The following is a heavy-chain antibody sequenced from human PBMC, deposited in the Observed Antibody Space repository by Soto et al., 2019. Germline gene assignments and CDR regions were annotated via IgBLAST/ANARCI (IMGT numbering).Heavy chain of an antibody. CDR2: IYYSGST. V-gene: IGHV4-31*03. Sequence: QVQLQESGPGLVKPSQTLSLTCTVSGGSISSGGYYWSWIRQHPGKGLEWIGYIYYSGSTYYNPSLKSRVIISVDMSKNQFSLKLSSVTAADTAVYYCARRVVAATRYYYYYGMDVWGQGTTVTVSS. D-gene: IGHD2-15*01. CDR3: ARRVVAATRYYYYYGMDV. CDR1: GGSISSGGYY. J-gene: IGHJ6*02.